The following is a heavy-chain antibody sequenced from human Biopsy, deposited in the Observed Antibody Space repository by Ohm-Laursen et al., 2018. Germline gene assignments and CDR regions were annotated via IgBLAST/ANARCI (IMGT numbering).Heavy chain of an antibody. J-gene: IGHJ4*02. Sequence: SLRLSCTASGFIFSTYTMNWVRQAPGEGLEWVSSISSRSSDIYYADSVKGRFTISRDNAKNSLFLHMNSLRADDTAVYYCALAAAQTVTHFDYWGQGTLVTVSS. CDR1: GFIFSTYT. CDR3: ALAAAQTVTHFDY. D-gene: IGHD4-17*01. CDR2: ISSRSSDI. V-gene: IGHV3-21*04.